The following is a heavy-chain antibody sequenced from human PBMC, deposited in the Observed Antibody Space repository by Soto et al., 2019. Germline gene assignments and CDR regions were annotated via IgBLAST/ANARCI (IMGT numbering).Heavy chain of an antibody. V-gene: IGHV1-69*13. CDR1: GGTFSSYA. CDR2: IIPIFGTA. Sequence: SVKVSCKASGGTFSSYAISWVRQAPGQGLEWMGGIIPIFGTANYAQKFQGRVTITADESTSTAYMELSSLRSEDTAVYYCASGGVYRAVAVTTTRYYYGMDVWGQGTTVTVSS. D-gene: IGHD6-19*01. CDR3: ASGGVYRAVAVTTTRYYYGMDV. J-gene: IGHJ6*02.